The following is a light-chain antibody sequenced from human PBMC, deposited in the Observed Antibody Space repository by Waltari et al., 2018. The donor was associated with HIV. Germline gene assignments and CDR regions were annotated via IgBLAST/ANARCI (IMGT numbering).Light chain of an antibody. J-gene: IGLJ3*02. CDR3: QTWGSGIRV. Sequence: QLALAQSPSASASLGASVKLTCTLSSGHSSNAIAWHQQQPEKGPRYLMKVNRDGSHIKGDGIPDRFSGSSSGAERYLTISSLQSEDEADYYCQTWGSGIRVFGGGTKLTVL. V-gene: IGLV4-69*01. CDR2: VNRDGSH. CDR1: SGHSSNA.